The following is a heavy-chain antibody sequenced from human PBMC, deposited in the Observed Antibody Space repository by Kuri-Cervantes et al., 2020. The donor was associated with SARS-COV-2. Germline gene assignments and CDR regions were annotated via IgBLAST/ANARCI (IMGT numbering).Heavy chain of an antibody. CDR1: GFTLSPDS. J-gene: IGHJ5*02. D-gene: IGHD5-18*01. CDR3: ATNYAPGYSYGTS. CDR2: IDAAGTNT. Sequence: GEALKISRAASGFTLSPDSMHWVRQVPGKGLMWVSGIDAAGTNTTYADSVKGRFTISRDNSKNTLYLQMNSLRAEDTAVYYCATNYAPGYSYGTSWGQGTLVTVSS. V-gene: IGHV3-74*01.